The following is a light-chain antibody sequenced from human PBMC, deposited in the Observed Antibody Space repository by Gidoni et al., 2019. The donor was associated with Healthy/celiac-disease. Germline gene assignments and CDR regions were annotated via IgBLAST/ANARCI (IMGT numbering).Light chain of an antibody. CDR3: QQYNKWPSYMYT. Sequence: DIVMMPPPATLCGSPGERATLSCSASQSVSSISARYQQKPGQAPRLLSYGAATRATGISARLSGSRYRTWFTLAISRLQSEDFAVYYCQQYNKWPSYMYTLGQGTKLEIK. CDR2: GAA. J-gene: IGKJ2*01. V-gene: IGKV3-15*01. CDR1: QSVSSI.